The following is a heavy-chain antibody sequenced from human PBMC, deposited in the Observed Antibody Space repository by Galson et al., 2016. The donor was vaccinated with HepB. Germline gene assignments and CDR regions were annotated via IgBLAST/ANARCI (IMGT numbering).Heavy chain of an antibody. CDR2: IWYDGSNK. CDR1: GFTFSSYG. Sequence: SLRLSCAASGFTFSSYGMHWVRQAPGKGLEWVAVIWYDGSNKYYADSVKGRFTISRDNSKNTLYLQMNSLRAEDTAVYYCARAGSSWYCDYWGQGTLVTVSS. V-gene: IGHV3-33*01. CDR3: ARAGSSWYCDY. J-gene: IGHJ4*02. D-gene: IGHD6-13*01.